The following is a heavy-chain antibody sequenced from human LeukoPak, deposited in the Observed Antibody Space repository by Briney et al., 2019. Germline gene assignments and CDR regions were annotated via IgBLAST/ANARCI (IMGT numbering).Heavy chain of an antibody. CDR1: GFTFSSYG. V-gene: IGHV3-30*02. Sequence: GGSLRLSCAASGFTFSSYGMHWVRQAPGKGLEWVAFIRYDGSNKYYADSVKGRFTISRDNSKNTLYLQMNSLRAEDTAVYYCARDPRYCSSTSCQPDYWGQGTLVTVSS. J-gene: IGHJ4*02. D-gene: IGHD2-2*01. CDR2: IRYDGSNK. CDR3: ARDPRYCSSTSCQPDY.